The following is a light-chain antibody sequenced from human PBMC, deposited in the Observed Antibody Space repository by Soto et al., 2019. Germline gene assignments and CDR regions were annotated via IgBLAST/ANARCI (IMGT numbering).Light chain of an antibody. CDR2: DAS. CDR3: QQYNRYSRT. J-gene: IGKJ1*01. V-gene: IGKV1-5*01. Sequence: GDRVTISCRASQSISSWLAWYQQKPGKAPKLLISDASNLQSGVPSRFSGSGSGTEFTLTISSLQPDDFATYYCQQYNRYSRTFGQGTKVEIK. CDR1: QSISSW.